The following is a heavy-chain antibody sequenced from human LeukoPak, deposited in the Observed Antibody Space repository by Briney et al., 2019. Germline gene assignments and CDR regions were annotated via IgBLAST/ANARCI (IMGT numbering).Heavy chain of an antibody. CDR2: IYYSGST. Sequence: ASETLSLTCTVSGGSISSGDYYWSWIRQPPGKGLEWIGYIYYSGSTYYNPSLKSRVTISVDTSKNQLSLKLSTVTAADTAVYYCARDGVTGDYWGQGTLVTVSS. J-gene: IGHJ4*02. CDR1: GGSISSGDYY. D-gene: IGHD2-21*02. V-gene: IGHV4-30-4*08. CDR3: ARDGVTGDY.